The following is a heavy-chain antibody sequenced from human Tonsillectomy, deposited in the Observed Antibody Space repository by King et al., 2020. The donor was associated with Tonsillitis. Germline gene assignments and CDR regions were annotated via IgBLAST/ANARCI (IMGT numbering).Heavy chain of an antibody. D-gene: IGHD1-14*01. CDR3: ARNIPPNQFDY. CDR2: IYPGDSDT. Sequence: VQLVESGAEVKKPGESLKISCKGSGYSFTNYWIGWVRQMPGKGLEWRGIIYPGDSDTRYSPSFPGQGTISADKSISTAYLQWSSLKASDTAMYYCARNIPPNQFDYWGQGTLVTVSS. J-gene: IGHJ4*02. CDR1: GYSFTNYW. V-gene: IGHV5-51*03.